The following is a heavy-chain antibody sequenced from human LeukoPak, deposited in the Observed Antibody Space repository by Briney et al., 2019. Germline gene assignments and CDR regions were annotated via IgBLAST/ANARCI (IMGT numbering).Heavy chain of an antibody. CDR1: GFTFSSYA. Sequence: GGSLRLSCAASGFTFSSYAMSWVRQAPGKGLEWVSAISGSGGSTYYADSVKGRFTISRDNSKNTLYLQMNSLRAEDTAVYYCAKDREPGTVGEGFDYWGQGTLVTVSS. CDR2: ISGSGGST. CDR3: AKDREPGTVGEGFDY. D-gene: IGHD7-27*01. J-gene: IGHJ4*02. V-gene: IGHV3-23*01.